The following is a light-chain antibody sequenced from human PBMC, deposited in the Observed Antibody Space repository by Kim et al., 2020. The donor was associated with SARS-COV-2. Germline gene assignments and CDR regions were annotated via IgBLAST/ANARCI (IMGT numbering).Light chain of an antibody. CDR3: QQYNS. CDR2: KTS. Sequence: DFPVTQSPSTLSASVGDRVTITCRASQGVSTWMAWFQHRPGKAPRLLIYKTSNLQSGVPLRFSGSRSGTEFTLTISSLQPDDSATYFCQQYNSFGGGTKVDIK. CDR1: QGVSTW. V-gene: IGKV1-5*03. J-gene: IGKJ4*01.